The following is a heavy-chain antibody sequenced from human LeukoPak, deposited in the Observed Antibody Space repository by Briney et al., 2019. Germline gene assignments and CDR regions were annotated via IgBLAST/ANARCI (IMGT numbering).Heavy chain of an antibody. CDR3: ARDRGRIVGANDAFDI. CDR2: IYTSGST. V-gene: IGHV4-4*07. Sequence: SETPSLTCTVSGGSISSYYWSWIRQPAGKGLEWIGRIYTSGSTNYNPSLKSRVTMSVDTSKNQFSLKLSSVTAADTAVYYCARDRGRIVGANDAFDIWGQGTMVTVSS. J-gene: IGHJ3*02. CDR1: GGSISSYY. D-gene: IGHD1-26*01.